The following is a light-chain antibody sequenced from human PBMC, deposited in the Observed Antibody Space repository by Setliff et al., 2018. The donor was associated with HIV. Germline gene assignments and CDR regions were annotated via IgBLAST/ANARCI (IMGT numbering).Light chain of an antibody. V-gene: IGLV2-14*03. CDR1: SSDVGGYNY. CDR3: SSYTTSSTPHVV. Sequence: QSALTQPASVSGSPGQSITISCTGTSSDVGGYNYVSWYQQHPGKAPKLMIYDVSYRHSGVSNRFSGSKSGNTASLTISGLQAEDEADYHCSSYTTSSTPHVVVGGGTKVTVL. J-gene: IGLJ2*01. CDR2: DVS.